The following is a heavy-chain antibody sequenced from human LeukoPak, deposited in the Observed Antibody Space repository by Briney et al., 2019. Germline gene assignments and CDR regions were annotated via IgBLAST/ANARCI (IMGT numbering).Heavy chain of an antibody. CDR3: ARHSRFLYDFWSGYTSHFDY. J-gene: IGHJ4*02. D-gene: IGHD3-3*01. V-gene: IGHV4-34*01. CDR2: INHSGST. CDR1: GGSFSGYY. Sequence: SETLSLTCAVYGGSFSGYYWSWIRQPPGKGLEWIGEINHSGSTNYNPSLKSRVTISVDTSKNQFSLKLSSVTAADTAVYYCARHSRFLYDFWSGYTSHFDYWGQGTLVTVSS.